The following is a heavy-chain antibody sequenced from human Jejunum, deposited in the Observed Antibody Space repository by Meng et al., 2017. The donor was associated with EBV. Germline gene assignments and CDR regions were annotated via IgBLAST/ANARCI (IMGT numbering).Heavy chain of an antibody. CDR2: IYWDDDK. D-gene: IGHD6-19*01. CDR1: VFSLTSSGEG. J-gene: IGHJ4*02. CDR3: AHRRISAGRCDGGHLDF. V-gene: IGHV2-5*02. Sequence: QITLTESGPTRVKPPQTLTLTCTFAVFSLTSSGEGVAWIRQPPGKALEWLAVIYWDDDKRYTPSLKSRLTITKDTSKNQVVLSMTNMDPVDTATYYCAHRRISAGRCDGGHLDFWGQGTLVTVAS.